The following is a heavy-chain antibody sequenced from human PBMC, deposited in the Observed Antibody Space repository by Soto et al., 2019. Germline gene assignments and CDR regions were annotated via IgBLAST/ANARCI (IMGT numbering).Heavy chain of an antibody. CDR1: GFTFDDYT. V-gene: IGHV3-43*01. D-gene: IGHD3-22*01. CDR2: ISWDGGST. CDR3: AKQGPKDSSGYYYEDYYMDV. Sequence: GGSLRLSCAASGFTFDDYTMHWVRQAPGKGLEWVSLISWDGGSTYYADSVKGRFTISRDNSKNSLYLQMNSLRTEDTALYYCAKQGPKDSSGYYYEDYYMDVWGKVTTVTVSS. J-gene: IGHJ6*03.